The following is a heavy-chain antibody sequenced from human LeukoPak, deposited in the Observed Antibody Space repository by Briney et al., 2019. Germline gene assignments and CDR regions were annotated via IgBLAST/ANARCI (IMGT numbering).Heavy chain of an antibody. CDR3: ARGRPHGNDY. Sequence: PGGSLRLSCAASGFTFSSYWMNWVCQAPGTGLVWVSRIASDGSSTTYADSVKGRFSISRDNAKNTLYLQMNSLRVEDTAVYYCARGRPHGNDYWGQGTLVTVSS. V-gene: IGHV3-74*01. D-gene: IGHD4-23*01. J-gene: IGHJ4*02. CDR1: GFTFSSYW. CDR2: IASDGSST.